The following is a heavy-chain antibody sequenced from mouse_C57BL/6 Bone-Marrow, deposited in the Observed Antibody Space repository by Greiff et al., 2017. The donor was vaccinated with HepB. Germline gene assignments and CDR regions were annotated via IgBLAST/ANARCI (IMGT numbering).Heavy chain of an antibody. V-gene: IGHV5-16*01. D-gene: IGHD1-1*02. CDR2: INYDGSST. CDR3: ARRSGSRGFDY. CDR1: GFTFSDYY. Sequence: EVMLVESEGGLVQPGSSMKLSCTASGFTFSDYYMAWVRQVPEKGLEWVANINYDGSSTYYLDSLKSRFIISRDNAKNILYLQMSSLKSEDTATYYCARRSGSRGFDYWGQGTTLTVSS. J-gene: IGHJ2*01.